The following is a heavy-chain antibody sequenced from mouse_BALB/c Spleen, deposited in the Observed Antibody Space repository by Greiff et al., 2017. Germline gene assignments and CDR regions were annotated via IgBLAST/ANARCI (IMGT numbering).Heavy chain of an antibody. CDR1: GYTFTSYW. Sequence: QVHVKQSGAELAKPGASVKMSCKASGYTFTSYWMHWVKQRPGQGLEWIGYINPSTGYTEYNQKFKDKATLTADKSSSTAYMQLSSLTSEDSAVYYCAREGALLRYFDVWGAGTTVTVSS. J-gene: IGHJ1*01. CDR3: AREGALLRYFDV. D-gene: IGHD1-2*01. V-gene: IGHV1-7*01. CDR2: INPSTGYT.